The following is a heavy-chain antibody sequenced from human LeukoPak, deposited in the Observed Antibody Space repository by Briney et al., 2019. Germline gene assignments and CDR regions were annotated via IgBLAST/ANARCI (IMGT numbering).Heavy chain of an antibody. D-gene: IGHD1-26*01. J-gene: IGHJ6*03. CDR2: IKQDGSEK. Sequence: GGSLRLSCEASGFTFSSYWMGWVRQAPGKGLEWVANIKQDGSEKYYVDSVKGRFTISRDNAKNSLYLQMNSLRVEDTAVYYCARAGWELRNYYYYYMDVWGKGTTVTVSS. CDR3: ARAGWELRNYYYYYMDV. CDR1: GFTFSSYW. V-gene: IGHV3-7*04.